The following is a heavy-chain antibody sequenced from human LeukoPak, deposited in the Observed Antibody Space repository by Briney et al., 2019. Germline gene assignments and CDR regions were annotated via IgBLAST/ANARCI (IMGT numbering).Heavy chain of an antibody. CDR1: GYTFTSYA. CDR2: MNAGNGNT. D-gene: IGHD1-20*01. J-gene: IGHJ5*02. CDR3: ARERGSLSGTTSGGVWFDL. Sequence: ASVKVSCKASGYTFTSYAMHWVRQAPGQRLEWMGWMNAGNGNTKYSQEFQGRVTITRDTSASTAYMELTNLRFEDMAIYYCARERGSLSGTTSGGVWFDLWGQGTLVTVSS. V-gene: IGHV1-3*03.